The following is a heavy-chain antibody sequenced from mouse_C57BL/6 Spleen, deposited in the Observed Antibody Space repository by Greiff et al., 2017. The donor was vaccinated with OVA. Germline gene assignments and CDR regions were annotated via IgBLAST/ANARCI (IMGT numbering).Heavy chain of an antibody. V-gene: IGHV7-3*01. CDR2: IRNKANGYTT. CDR1: GFTFTDYY. Sequence: EVKLMESGGGLVQPGGSLSLSCAASGFTFTDYYMSWVRQPPGKALEWLGFIRNKANGYTTEYSASVKGRFTISRDNSQSILYLQMNALRAEDSATYYCASAYGNYGFAYWGQGTLVTVSA. J-gene: IGHJ3*01. D-gene: IGHD2-10*02. CDR3: ASAYGNYGFAY.